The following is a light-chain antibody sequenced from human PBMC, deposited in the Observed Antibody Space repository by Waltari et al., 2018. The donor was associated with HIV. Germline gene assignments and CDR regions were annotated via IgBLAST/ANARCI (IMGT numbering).Light chain of an antibody. V-gene: IGLV3-1*01. CDR3: QAWDRSTVV. J-gene: IGLJ1*01. CDR2: QDN. CDR1: KLGDKH. Sequence: SYELTQPPSVSVSPGQTASITCSGDKLGDKHACWYQQKPGQSPVLGSYQDNKRPSLITERFSGSNAENTATLTISETQAMDEADYDWQAWDRSTVVFGTGTKVTV.